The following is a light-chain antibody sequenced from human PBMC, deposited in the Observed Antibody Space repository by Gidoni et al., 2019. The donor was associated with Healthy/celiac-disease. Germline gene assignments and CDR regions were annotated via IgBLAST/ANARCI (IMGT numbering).Light chain of an antibody. CDR1: QSLLHRNGYNY. V-gene: IGKV2-28*01. CDR3: MQALQTPIT. Sequence: DSVMTQSPLSLPVTPGEPASISCRSSQSLLHRNGYNYLDWYLQKPGQSPQLLIYLGSNRASGVPDRFSGSGSGTDFTLKISRVEAEDVGVYYCMQALQTPITFGRXTRLEIK. CDR2: LGS. J-gene: IGKJ5*01.